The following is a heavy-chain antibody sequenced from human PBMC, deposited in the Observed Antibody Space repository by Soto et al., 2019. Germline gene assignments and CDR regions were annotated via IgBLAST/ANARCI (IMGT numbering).Heavy chain of an antibody. J-gene: IGHJ4*02. CDR2: ITYDGSNK. CDR3: AKDYYDSSGYYYPFDY. Sequence: GGLLRLSCAASGFTFSSFAMNWVRQAPGKGLEWVAAITYDGSNKYYADSVKGRFTISRDNSKNTLYLQMNSLRAEDTAVYYCAKDYYDSSGYYYPFDYWGQGTLVTVSS. D-gene: IGHD3-22*01. V-gene: IGHV3-30*18. CDR1: GFTFSSFA.